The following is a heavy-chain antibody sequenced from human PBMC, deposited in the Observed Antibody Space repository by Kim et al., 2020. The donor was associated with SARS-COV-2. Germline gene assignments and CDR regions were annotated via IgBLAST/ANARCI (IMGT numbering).Heavy chain of an antibody. CDR3: SRDLAGWGHDAFDM. CDR2: ISYDGIKK. J-gene: IGHJ3*02. D-gene: IGHD6-19*01. Sequence: GGSLRLSCAASGFTLNSYAMHWIRQAPGKGLEWVAVISYDGIKKYYIDSVKGRFTISRDNSRNTLSLQMDSLRVEDSAVYYCSRDLAGWGHDAFDMWGPGTMLTVSS. CDR1: GFTLNSYA. V-gene: IGHV3-30*04.